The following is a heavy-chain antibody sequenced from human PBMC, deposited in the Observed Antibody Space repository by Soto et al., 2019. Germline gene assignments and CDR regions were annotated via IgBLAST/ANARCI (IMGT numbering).Heavy chain of an antibody. D-gene: IGHD5-12*01. Sequence: PGGSLGLSRASSGVTFSSYSMNGVRQAPGKGLEWLSYISSKSKTIFYADSVKGRFIISRDNARDSLYLQMSSLRAEDTAVYYCAREDILGARSFDYWGQGTLVTVHS. J-gene: IGHJ4*02. CDR3: AREDILGARSFDY. CDR1: GVTFSSYS. V-gene: IGHV3-48*01. CDR2: ISSKSKTI.